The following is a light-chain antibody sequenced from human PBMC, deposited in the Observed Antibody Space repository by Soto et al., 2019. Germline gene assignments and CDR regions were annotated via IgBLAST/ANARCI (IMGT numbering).Light chain of an antibody. J-gene: IGKJ1*01. CDR3: QQYNSWPPT. V-gene: IGKV3-15*01. Sequence: EIVMTQSPATLSVSPGEGATLSCWTSQSVGSDLAWYQRKPGRAPRLLFSGASARATGVPARFRGSGSGTEFALTISSLQSEDSAVYYCQQYNSWPPTFGQGTKVELK. CDR2: GAS. CDR1: QSVGSD.